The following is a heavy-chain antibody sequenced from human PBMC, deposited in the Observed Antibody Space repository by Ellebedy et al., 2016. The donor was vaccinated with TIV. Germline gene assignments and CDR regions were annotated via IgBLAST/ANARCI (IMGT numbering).Heavy chain of an antibody. J-gene: IGHJ6*02. D-gene: IGHD3-10*01. CDR2: IYPGDSDT. Sequence: KVSCXGSGYSFTSYWIGWVRQLPGKGLEWMGIIYPGDSDTRYSPSFQGQVTISADKSISTAYLQWSSLKASDTAMYYCARLSLAGSTYYYYYYGMDVWGQGTTVTVSS. V-gene: IGHV5-51*01. CDR3: ARLSLAGSTYYYYYYGMDV. CDR1: GYSFTSYW.